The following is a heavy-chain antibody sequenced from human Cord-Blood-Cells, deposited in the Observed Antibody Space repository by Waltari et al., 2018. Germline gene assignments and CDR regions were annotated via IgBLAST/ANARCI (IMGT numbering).Heavy chain of an antibody. CDR2: IYYSGST. D-gene: IGHD1-26*01. CDR1: GCSISSGGYY. V-gene: IGHV4-31*03. Sequence: QVQLQESGPGLVKPSQTLSLTCTVSGCSISSGGYYWSWIRQHPGKGLGWIGYIYYSGSTYYNPSLKSRVTISVDTSKNQFSLKLSSVTAADTAVYYCARDSIYSGSMSKLGYFDYWGQGTLVTVSS. CDR3: ARDSIYSGSMSKLGYFDY. J-gene: IGHJ4*02.